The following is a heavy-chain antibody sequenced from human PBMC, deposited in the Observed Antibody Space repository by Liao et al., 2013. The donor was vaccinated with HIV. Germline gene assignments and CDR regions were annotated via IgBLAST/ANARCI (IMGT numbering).Heavy chain of an antibody. D-gene: IGHD3-10*01. Sequence: QVQLQESGPGLVKPSETLSLTCTVSGGSIRTYYWNWMRQPAGKGLEWLGRIYSSGTTNYNPSLKSRVTLSVDTSRNQFSLKLNSLTAADTAVYYCARGDYGSGLLDYWARSPGHRLL. V-gene: IGHV4-4*07. CDR3: ARGDYGSGLLDY. CDR1: GGSIRTYY. CDR2: IYSSGTT. J-gene: IGHJ4*01.